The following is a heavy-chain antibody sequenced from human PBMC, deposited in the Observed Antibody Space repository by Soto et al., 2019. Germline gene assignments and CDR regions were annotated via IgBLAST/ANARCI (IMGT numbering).Heavy chain of an antibody. D-gene: IGHD6-13*01. CDR3: AKEPLVRRYFDY. CDR1: GFTFSNYA. CDR2: IRGRGDNA. Sequence: EVQLLQSGGGLVQPGGSLRLSCAASGFTFSNYAMRWVRQAPGKGLEWVAGIRGRGDNAYYADSVKGRLTISRDNSKNTLSLQMNSLRAEDTAVYYCAKEPLVRRYFDYWGQGTLVTVSS. V-gene: IGHV3-23*01. J-gene: IGHJ4*02.